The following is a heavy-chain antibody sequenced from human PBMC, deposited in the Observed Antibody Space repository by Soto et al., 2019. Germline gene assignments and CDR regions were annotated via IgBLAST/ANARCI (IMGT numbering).Heavy chain of an antibody. V-gene: IGHV4-31*03. Sequence: QVQLQESGPGLVKPSQTLSLTCTVSGGSISSGGYYWSWIRQHPGKGLEWIGYISYSRGTYYNPSLESRVTISVDTSKNQFSLKLSSVTAADTAVYYCARDALSRDSIWGQGTLVTVSS. CDR1: GGSISSGGYY. CDR2: ISYSRGT. CDR3: ARDALSRDSI. D-gene: IGHD3-22*01. J-gene: IGHJ4*02.